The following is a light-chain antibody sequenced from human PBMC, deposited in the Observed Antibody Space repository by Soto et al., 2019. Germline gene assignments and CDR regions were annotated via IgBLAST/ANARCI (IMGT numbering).Light chain of an antibody. CDR3: QQYGSSPLWT. CDR2: GAS. J-gene: IGKJ1*01. CDR1: QSVSSSY. V-gene: IGKV3-20*01. Sequence: EIVLTQSPGTLSLSPGERATLSCRASQSVSSSYLAWYQQKPGQAPRLLIYGASSRATGIPDRFSGSGSGTDFTLTISRLEPEDFAVYYWQQYGSSPLWTFGKGTKVEIK.